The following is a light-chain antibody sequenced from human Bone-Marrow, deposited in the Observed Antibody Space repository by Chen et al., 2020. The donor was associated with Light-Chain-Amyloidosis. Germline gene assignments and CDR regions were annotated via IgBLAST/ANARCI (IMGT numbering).Light chain of an antibody. CDR1: NIGSTS. V-gene: IGLV3-21*02. CDR2: DDS. J-gene: IGLJ3*02. CDR3: QVWDRSSDRPV. Sequence: YVLTQPSSASVAPGQTAPIARGGNNIGSTSVHWYQQTPGQAPLLVVYDDSDRPSGIPGRLSGSNSGNTATLTISRVEAGDEADYYCQVWDRSSDRPVFGGGTKLTVL.